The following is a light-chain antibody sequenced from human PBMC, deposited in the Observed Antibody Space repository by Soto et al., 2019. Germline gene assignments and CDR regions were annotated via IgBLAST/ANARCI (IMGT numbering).Light chain of an antibody. CDR2: DAS. J-gene: IGKJ1*01. V-gene: IGKV1-5*01. Sequence: DIQMTQSPSSLSASVGDSVTITCRASQSISGWLAWYQQKPGEAPKVLIYDASSLESGVPSRFRGSGSGTEFPLTISILQPYDFATYYCQHYDSYPWAFGQGTKVEIK. CDR1: QSISGW. CDR3: QHYDSYPWA.